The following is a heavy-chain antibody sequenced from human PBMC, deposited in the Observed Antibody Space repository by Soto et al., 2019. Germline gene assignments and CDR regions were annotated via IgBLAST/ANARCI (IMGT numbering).Heavy chain of an antibody. CDR1: GFTFSSYA. D-gene: IGHD2-15*01. J-gene: IGHJ4*02. Sequence: GGSLRLSCTASGFTFSSYAMSWVRQAPGKGLEWVSAISGSGGSTYYADSVKGRFTISRDNSKNTLYLQMNSLRAEDTAVYYCAKVGYRPRGVAARRGYYFDYWGQGTLVTVSS. V-gene: IGHV3-23*01. CDR3: AKVGYRPRGVAARRGYYFDY. CDR2: ISGSGGST.